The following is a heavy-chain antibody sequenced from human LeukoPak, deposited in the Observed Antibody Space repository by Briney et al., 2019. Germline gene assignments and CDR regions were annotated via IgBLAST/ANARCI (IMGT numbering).Heavy chain of an antibody. CDR1: GFTFSSYG. Sequence: QPGRSLRLSCAASGFTFSSYGMHWVRQAPGKGLEWVAVIWYDGSNKYYADSVKGRFIISRDNSKNTLYLQMNSLRAEDTAVYYCAREGAVAGIGWFDPWGQGTLVTVSS. D-gene: IGHD6-19*01. CDR3: AREGAVAGIGWFDP. CDR2: IWYDGSNK. V-gene: IGHV3-33*01. J-gene: IGHJ5*02.